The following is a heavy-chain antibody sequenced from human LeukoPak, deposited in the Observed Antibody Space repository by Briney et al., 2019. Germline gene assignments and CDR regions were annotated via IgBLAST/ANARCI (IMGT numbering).Heavy chain of an antibody. CDR2: ISYDGSNK. J-gene: IGHJ4*02. CDR1: GFTFSSYA. D-gene: IGHD3-10*01. CDR3: ASGGVLLWFGVVDNLDY. V-gene: IGHV3-30*04. Sequence: GRSLRLSCAASGFTFSSYAKHWVRQAPGKGLEWVAVISYDGSNKYYADSVKGRFTISRDNSKNTLYLQMNSLRAEDTAVYYCASGGVLLWFGVVDNLDYWGQGTLVTVSS.